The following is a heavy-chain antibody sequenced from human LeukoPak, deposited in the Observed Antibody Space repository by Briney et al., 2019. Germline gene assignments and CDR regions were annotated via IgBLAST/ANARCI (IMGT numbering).Heavy chain of an antibody. J-gene: IGHJ4*02. CDR3: ARGGDGYTG. CDR2: INHSGST. D-gene: IGHD5-24*01. V-gene: IGHV4-34*01. CDR1: GGSFSGYY. Sequence: SETLSLTCAVYGGSFSGYYWSWIRPPPGKGLEWIGEINHSGSTNYNPSLKSRVTISVDTSKNQFSLKLSSVTAADTAVYYCARGGDGYTGWGQGTLVTVSS.